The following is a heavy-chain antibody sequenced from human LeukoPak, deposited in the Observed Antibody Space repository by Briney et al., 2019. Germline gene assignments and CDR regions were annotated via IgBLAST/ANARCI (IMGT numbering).Heavy chain of an antibody. J-gene: IGHJ4*02. CDR3: ATGPRFGDTLFDY. CDR2: FDPEDGET. CDR1: GYTLTEIS. Sequence: ASVKVSCKDSGYTLTEISMHWVRQAPGKGLEWMGGFDPEDGETIYAQKFQGRVTMTEDTSTDTAYMELSSLRSEDTAVYYCATGPRFGDTLFDYWGQGTLVTVSS. V-gene: IGHV1-24*01. D-gene: IGHD3-10*01.